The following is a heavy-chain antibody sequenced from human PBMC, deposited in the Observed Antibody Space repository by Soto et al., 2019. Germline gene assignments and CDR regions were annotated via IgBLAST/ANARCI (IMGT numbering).Heavy chain of an antibody. V-gene: IGHV1-18*01. CDR1: GGTFSSYI. CDR3: ARDSDYDILTGPNWFDP. CDR2: ISAYNGNT. J-gene: IGHJ5*02. D-gene: IGHD3-9*01. Sequence: ASVKVSCKASGGTFSSYIISWVRQAPGQGLEWMGWISAYNGNTNYAQKLQGRVTMTTDTSTSTAYMELRSLRSDDTAVYYCARDSDYDILTGPNWFDPWGQGTLVTVSS.